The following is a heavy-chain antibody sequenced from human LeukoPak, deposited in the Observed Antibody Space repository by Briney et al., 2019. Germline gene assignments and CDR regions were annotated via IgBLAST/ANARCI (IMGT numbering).Heavy chain of an antibody. J-gene: IGHJ5*02. CDR2: ISAYNGNT. D-gene: IGHD4/OR15-4a*01. CDR3: ARDDYVFGTDP. Sequence: ASVKVSCKASGCTFTSYGISWVRQAPGQGLEWMGWISAYNGNTNYAQKLQGRVTMTTDTSTSTAYMELRSLRSDDTPVYYCARDDYVFGTDPWGQGTLVTVSS. CDR1: GCTFTSYG. V-gene: IGHV1-18*01.